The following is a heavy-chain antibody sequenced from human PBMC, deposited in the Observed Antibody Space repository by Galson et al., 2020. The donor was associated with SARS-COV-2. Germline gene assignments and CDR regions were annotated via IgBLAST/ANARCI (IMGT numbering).Heavy chain of an antibody. CDR1: GYTFTGYY. CDR3: ARETEMATFNDFDY. CDR2: INPHTGGT. D-gene: IGHD5-12*01. J-gene: IGHJ4*02. V-gene: IGHV1-2*04. Sequence: ASVKVSCKASGYTFTGYYIHWVRQAPGQGLEWMGWINPHTGGTNYAQKFQGWVTMTRDTSISTAYVELRSLKSDDTAVFYCARETEMATFNDFDYWGQGTLVTVSS.